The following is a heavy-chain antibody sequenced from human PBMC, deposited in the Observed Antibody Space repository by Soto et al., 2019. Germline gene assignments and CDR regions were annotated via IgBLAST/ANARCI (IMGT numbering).Heavy chain of an antibody. CDR2: TISTGIRT. D-gene: IGHD4-17*01. CDR3: AKGNYGDYGGFDP. Sequence: EVQILESGGGLIQPGGSLRLSCAASGFSFSTFAMTWVRQAPGKGLEWVSTTISTGIRTYYADSVKGRFTISTANSKNTLYLQMNSLRAEDSAVYYCAKGNYGDYGGFDPWGQGTLVTVSS. J-gene: IGHJ5*02. CDR1: GFSFSTFA. V-gene: IGHV3-23*01.